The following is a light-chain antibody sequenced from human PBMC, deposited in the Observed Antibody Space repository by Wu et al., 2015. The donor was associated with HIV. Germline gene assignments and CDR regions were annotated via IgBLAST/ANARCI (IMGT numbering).Light chain of an antibody. CDR1: QGISSA. CDR3: QQFNNYPRT. CDR2: DAS. Sequence: AIQLTQSPSSLSASVGDRVTITCRASQGISSALAWYQQTPGKAPKLLIYDASTLESEVPSRFSGSGSGTDFSLTISSLQPEDFATYYCQQFNNYPRTFGQGTKVEIK. J-gene: IGKJ1*01. V-gene: IGKV1D-13*01.